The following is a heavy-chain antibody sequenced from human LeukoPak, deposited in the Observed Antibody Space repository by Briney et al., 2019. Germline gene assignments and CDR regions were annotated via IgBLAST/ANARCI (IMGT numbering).Heavy chain of an antibody. V-gene: IGHV1-2*02. J-gene: IGHJ4*02. CDR1: GYTFTGYY. D-gene: IGHD3-22*01. CDR2: INPNSGGT. Sequence: PSVKVSCKASGYTFTGYYMHWVRQPPGQGREWMGWINPNSGGTNYAQKWQGRVTMTRDTSISTAYMELSRLRSDDTSVYYCARVPRWSDSSGYPFDHWGQGTLVTVSS. CDR3: ARVPRWSDSSGYPFDH.